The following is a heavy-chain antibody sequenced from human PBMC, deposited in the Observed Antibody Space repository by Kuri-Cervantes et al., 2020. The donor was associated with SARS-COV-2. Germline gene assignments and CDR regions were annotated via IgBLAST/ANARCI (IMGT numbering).Heavy chain of an antibody. Sequence: QVSSNGSGYSFTSYWNGWVRQMPGKGLEWMGIIYTGDSDTRYSPSFQGQVPISADKSISTAYLQWSSLKASDTAMYYCARHHKVQLELRDYWGQGTLVTVSS. CDR2: IYTGDSDT. D-gene: IGHD1-7*01. CDR1: GYSFTSYW. J-gene: IGHJ4*02. V-gene: IGHV5-51*01. CDR3: ARHHKVQLELRDY.